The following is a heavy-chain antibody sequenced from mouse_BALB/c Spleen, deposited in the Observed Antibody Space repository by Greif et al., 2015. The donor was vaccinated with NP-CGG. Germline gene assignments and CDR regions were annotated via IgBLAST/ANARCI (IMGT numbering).Heavy chain of an antibody. CDR2: IDPANGNT. V-gene: IGHV14-3*02. Sequence: EVQGVESGAELVKPGASVKLSCTASGFNIKDTYMHWVKQRPEQGLEWIGRIDPANGNTKYDPKFQGKATITADTSSNTAYLQLSSLTSEDTAVYYCARSLYYGYTFYYFDYWGQGTTLTVSS. J-gene: IGHJ2*01. CDR1: GFNIKDTY. CDR3: ARSLYYGYTFYYFDY. D-gene: IGHD1-2*01.